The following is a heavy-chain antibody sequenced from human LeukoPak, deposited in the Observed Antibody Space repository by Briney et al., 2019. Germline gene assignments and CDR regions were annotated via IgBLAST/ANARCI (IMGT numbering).Heavy chain of an antibody. Sequence: SETLSLTCTVSGGSISSYYWSWIRQPPGKGLERLGYIYYSGSTNYNPSLKSRVTISADTSKNQFSLKLSSVTAADTAVYYCARHVRGVTEYYGMDVWGKGTTVTVSS. V-gene: IGHV4-59*01. D-gene: IGHD3-10*01. CDR2: IYYSGST. CDR3: ARHVRGVTEYYGMDV. J-gene: IGHJ6*04. CDR1: GGSISSYY.